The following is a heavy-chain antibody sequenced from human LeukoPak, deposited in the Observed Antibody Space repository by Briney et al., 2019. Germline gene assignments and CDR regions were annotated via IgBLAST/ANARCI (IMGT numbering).Heavy chain of an antibody. CDR2: IYYSGST. Sequence: SETLSLTCTVSGGSIRSSSYYWGWIRQPPGKGLEWIGSIYYSGSTYYNASLKSRGTISVDTSKNQFPLKLNSVTAADTAVYFCARQVVAVAGTGYFDYWGQGTLVTVSS. CDR1: GGSIRSSSYY. D-gene: IGHD6-19*01. CDR3: ARQVVAVAGTGYFDY. V-gene: IGHV4-39*01. J-gene: IGHJ4*02.